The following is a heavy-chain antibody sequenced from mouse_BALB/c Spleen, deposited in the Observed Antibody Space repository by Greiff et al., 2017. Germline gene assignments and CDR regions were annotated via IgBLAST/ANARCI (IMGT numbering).Heavy chain of an antibody. D-gene: IGHD2-1*01. CDR3: ASFYGNYWYFDV. CDR1: GYTFTNHH. CDR2: IDPANGNT. J-gene: IGHJ1*01. Sequence: VQLQQSGAELVRPGASVKISCKAFGYTFTNHHINWVKQRPGQGLEWIGRIDPANGNTKYDPKFQGKATITADTSSNTAYLQLSSLTSEDTAVYYCASFYGNYWYFDVWGAGTTVTVSS. V-gene: IGHV14-3*02.